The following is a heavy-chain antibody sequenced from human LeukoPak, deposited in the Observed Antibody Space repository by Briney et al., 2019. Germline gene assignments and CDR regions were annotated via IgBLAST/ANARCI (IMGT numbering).Heavy chain of an antibody. J-gene: IGHJ4*02. CDR3: TRDQAYYYDSSRGVY. D-gene: IGHD3-22*01. Sequence: GGSLRLSCAASGFTFSNAWMSWVRQAPGKGLEWIGRIKSRSDGGTTIYAAPVKGRFTISRDDSKSIAYLQMNSLKTEDTAVYYCTRDQAYYYDSSRGVYWGQGTLVTVSS. V-gene: IGHV3-15*01. CDR1: GFTFSNAW. CDR2: IKSRSDGGTT.